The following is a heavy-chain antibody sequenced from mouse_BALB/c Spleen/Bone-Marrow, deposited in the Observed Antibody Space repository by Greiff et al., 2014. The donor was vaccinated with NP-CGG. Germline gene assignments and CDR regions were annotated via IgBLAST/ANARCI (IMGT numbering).Heavy chain of an antibody. CDR3: TRLDNWYFDV. J-gene: IGHJ1*01. V-gene: IGHV1-69*02. CDR1: GYTFTNYW. Sequence: QVQLQQPGTELVRPGASVKLSCKASGYTFTNYWIHWVKQRPGQGLEWIGEIEPSDSYTNYNQEFNGKATLTVDTSSNTAYMQLSSLTSEDSAVYYCTRLDNWYFDVWGAGTTVTVSS. CDR2: IEPSDSYT.